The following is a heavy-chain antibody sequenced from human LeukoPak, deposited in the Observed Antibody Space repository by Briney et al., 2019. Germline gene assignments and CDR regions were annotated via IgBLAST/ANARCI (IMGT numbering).Heavy chain of an antibody. CDR1: GGSISSGGYY. CDR3: ARAGRIAHYGMDV. J-gene: IGHJ6*02. Sequence: SQTLSLTCTVSGGSISSGGYYWSWIRQPPGKGLEWIGEINHSGSTNYNPSLKSRVTISVDTSKNQFSLRLSSVTAADTAVYYCARAGRIAHYGMDVWGQGTTVTVSS. CDR2: INHSGST. D-gene: IGHD6-6*01. V-gene: IGHV4-30-2*01.